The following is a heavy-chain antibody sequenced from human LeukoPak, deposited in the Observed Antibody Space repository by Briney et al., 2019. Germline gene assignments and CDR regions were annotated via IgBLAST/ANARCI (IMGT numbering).Heavy chain of an antibody. Sequence: KSSETLSLTCTVSGDSISSGDYYWSWIRQPAGKGLEWIGRISSSGSTNYNPSLKSRVTISVDTSKSQFSLKLSSVTAADTAVYYCARDCSSICPTVDWGQGTLVTVSS. CDR2: ISSSGST. V-gene: IGHV4-61*02. CDR3: ARDCSSICPTVD. D-gene: IGHD2-2*01. CDR1: GDSISSGDYY. J-gene: IGHJ4*02.